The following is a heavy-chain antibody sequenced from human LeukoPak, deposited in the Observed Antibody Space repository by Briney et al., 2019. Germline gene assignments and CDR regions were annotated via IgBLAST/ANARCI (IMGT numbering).Heavy chain of an antibody. Sequence: PSETLSLTCAVYGGSFSGYYWSWIRQPPGKGLEWIGSIYYSGSTYYNPSLKSRVTISVDTSKNQFSLKLSSVTAADTAVYYCARERTGGSGSYIAFDIWGQGTMVTVSS. CDR2: IYYSGST. CDR3: ARERTGGSGSYIAFDI. CDR1: GGSFSGYY. V-gene: IGHV4-34*01. J-gene: IGHJ3*02. D-gene: IGHD3-10*01.